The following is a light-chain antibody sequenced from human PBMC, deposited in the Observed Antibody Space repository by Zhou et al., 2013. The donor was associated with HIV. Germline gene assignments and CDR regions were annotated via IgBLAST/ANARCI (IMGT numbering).Light chain of an antibody. CDR2: ATS. CDR1: QGVSTY. V-gene: IGKV1-8*01. Sequence: AIRITQSPSSLSASTGDKVTMTCRASQGVSTYLAWYQQKPGKAPKLLISATSTLESGVPSRFSGSGSGTDFTLSISSLQPDDFATYYCQQYDSYWTFGQGTKV. J-gene: IGKJ1*01. CDR3: QQYDSYWT.